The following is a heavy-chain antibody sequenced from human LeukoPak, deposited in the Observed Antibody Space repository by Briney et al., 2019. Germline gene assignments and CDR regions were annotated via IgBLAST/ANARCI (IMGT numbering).Heavy chain of an antibody. CDR1: GFTFSSYA. D-gene: IGHD4-11*01. CDR3: AKAYYSNYRPDAFDI. CDR2: ISGSGGST. V-gene: IGHV3-23*01. J-gene: IGHJ3*02. Sequence: GRSLRLSCAASGFTFSSYAMSWVRQAPGKGLEWVSAISGSGGSTYYADSVKGRFTISRDNAKNSLYLQMNSLRAEDMALYYCAKAYYSNYRPDAFDIWGQGTMVTVSS.